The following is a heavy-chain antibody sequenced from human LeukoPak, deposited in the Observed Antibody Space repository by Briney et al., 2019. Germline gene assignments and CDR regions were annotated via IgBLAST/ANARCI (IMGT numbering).Heavy chain of an antibody. Sequence: GGSLRLSCAASGFTFSHAWMTWVRQAPGKGLEWVGRIKIKIDGGTTVYAAPVKGRFTISRDDSKNTMYLQMNSLKTEDTAVYYCTRDRGSSTLGDYWGQGTLVTVSS. V-gene: IGHV3-15*01. CDR1: GFTFSHAW. D-gene: IGHD7-27*01. J-gene: IGHJ4*02. CDR3: TRDRGSSTLGDY. CDR2: IKIKIDGGTT.